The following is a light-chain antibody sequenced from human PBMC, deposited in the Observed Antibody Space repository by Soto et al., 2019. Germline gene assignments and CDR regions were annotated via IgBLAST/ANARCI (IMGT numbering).Light chain of an antibody. Sequence: AIRMTQSPSSLAAPTCGTVNITCRASQGISSYLAWYQQKPGQAPKLLIYAASTLQSGVPSRFSGSGSGTEFTLTISSLQPDDFATYYCQQYNSYPWTFGQGTKVDIK. J-gene: IGKJ1*01. CDR2: AAS. CDR1: QGISSY. CDR3: QQYNSYPWT. V-gene: IGKV1-8*01.